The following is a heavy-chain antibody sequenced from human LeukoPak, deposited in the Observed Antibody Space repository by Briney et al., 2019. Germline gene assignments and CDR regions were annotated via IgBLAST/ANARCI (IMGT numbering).Heavy chain of an antibody. CDR2: TKQDGSEK. CDR1: GFTFSIYT. CDR3: AREPKHFDY. V-gene: IGHV3-7*01. Sequence: GGSLRLSCAASGFTFSIYTMNWVRQAPGKGLEWVANTKQDGSEKYYVDSVKGRFTISRDNAKNSLYLQMNSLRAEDTAVYYCAREPKHFDYWGQGTLVTVSS. J-gene: IGHJ4*02.